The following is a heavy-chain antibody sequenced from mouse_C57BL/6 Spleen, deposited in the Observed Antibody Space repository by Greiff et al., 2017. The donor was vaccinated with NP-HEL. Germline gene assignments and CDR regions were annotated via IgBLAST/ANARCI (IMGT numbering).Heavy chain of an antibody. CDR1: GFTFSSYT. J-gene: IGHJ1*03. CDR2: ISGGGGNT. Sequence: EVKVVESGGGLVKPGGSLKLSCAASGFTFSSYTMSWVRQTPEKRLEWVATISGGGGNTYYPDSVKGRFTISRDNAKNTLYLQMSSLRSEDTALYYCARFTTVVATRYFDVWGTGTTVTVSS. V-gene: IGHV5-9*01. D-gene: IGHD1-1*01. CDR3: ARFTTVVATRYFDV.